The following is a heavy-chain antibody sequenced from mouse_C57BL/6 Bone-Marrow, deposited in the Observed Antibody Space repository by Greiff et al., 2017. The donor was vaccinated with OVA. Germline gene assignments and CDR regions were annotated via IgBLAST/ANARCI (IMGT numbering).Heavy chain of an antibody. CDR1: GYSITSGYY. Sequence: EESGPGLVKPSQSLSLTCSVTGYSITSGYYWNWIRQFPGNKLEWMGYISYDGSNNYNPSLKNRISITRDTSKNQFFLKLNSVTTEDTATYYCARDYWYFDVWGTGTTVTVSS. CDR3: ARDYWYFDV. V-gene: IGHV3-6*01. J-gene: IGHJ1*03. CDR2: ISYDGSN.